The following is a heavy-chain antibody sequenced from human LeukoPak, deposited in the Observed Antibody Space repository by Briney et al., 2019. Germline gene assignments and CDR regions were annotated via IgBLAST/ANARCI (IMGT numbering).Heavy chain of an antibody. D-gene: IGHD2-8*01. J-gene: IGHJ5*02. Sequence: SETLSLTCTVSGGSISNYYWSWIRQPPGKGLEWIGYIYYSGSTNYNPSLKSRVTISVDTSKNQFSLKLSSVTAADTAVYYCARTSGHIVPRLNWFDPWGQGTLVTVSS. CDR3: ARTSGHIVPRLNWFDP. V-gene: IGHV4-59*01. CDR1: GGSISNYY. CDR2: IYYSGST.